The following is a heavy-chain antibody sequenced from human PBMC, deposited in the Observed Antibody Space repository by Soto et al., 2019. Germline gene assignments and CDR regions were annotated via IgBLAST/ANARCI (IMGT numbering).Heavy chain of an antibody. V-gene: IGHV1-69*13. D-gene: IGHD3-22*01. J-gene: IGHJ4*02. CDR3: AREADYDSSGYYYFY. Sequence: ASVKVSCKSSGGTFSSYAISWVRQAPGQGLEWMGGIIPIFGTANYAQKFQGRVTITADESTRTAYMELSSLRSEYTSVYYFAREADYDSSGYYYFYWGQGTLVTVSS. CDR1: GGTFSSYA. CDR2: IIPIFGTA.